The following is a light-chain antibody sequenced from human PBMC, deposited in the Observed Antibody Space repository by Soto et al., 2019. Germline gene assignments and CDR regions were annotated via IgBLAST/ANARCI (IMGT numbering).Light chain of an antibody. CDR2: DAS. Sequence: EIVLTQSPATRSLSPGERSTLSCGASQSVSSYLAWYQQKPGQAPRLLIYDASNRATGIPARFSGSGSGTDFTLTISSLEPEDFAVYYCQQRSNWPWTFGQGTKVDI. CDR1: QSVSSY. V-gene: IGKV3-11*01. CDR3: QQRSNWPWT. J-gene: IGKJ1*01.